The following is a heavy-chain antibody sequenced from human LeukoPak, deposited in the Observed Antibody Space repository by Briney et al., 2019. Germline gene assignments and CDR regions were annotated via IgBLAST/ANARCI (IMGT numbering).Heavy chain of an antibody. CDR3: AKGLCVGDCSGGNCYNNWLDP. J-gene: IGHJ5*02. V-gene: IGHV3-33*03. D-gene: IGHD2-15*01. CDR2: ILLDGTEK. CDR1: GFTSSSYG. Sequence: GGSLTLYCATSGFTSSSYGMHWVPPAPGKGLEWVAVILLDGTEKHYADSVKGRFATSRDSSQATLYLQMSSPRAEDTGLYYFAKGLCVGDCSGGNCYNNWLDPWGQGTLVTVSS.